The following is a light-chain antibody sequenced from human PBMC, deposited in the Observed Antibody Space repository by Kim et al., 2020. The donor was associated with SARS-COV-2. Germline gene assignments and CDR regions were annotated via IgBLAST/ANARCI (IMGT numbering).Light chain of an antibody. CDR3: QQYNDWPPRT. Sequence: SPGERATLSCRASQSVLSSLAWYQQRPGQAPRLLIYGASTRATGVPARFSGSGSGTEFTLTITNLQSEDFALYFCQQYNDWPPRTFGQGTKVEIK. J-gene: IGKJ1*01. CDR2: GAS. CDR1: QSVLSS. V-gene: IGKV3-15*01.